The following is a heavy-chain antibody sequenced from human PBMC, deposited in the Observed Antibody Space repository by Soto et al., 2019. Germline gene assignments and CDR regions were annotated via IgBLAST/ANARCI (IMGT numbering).Heavy chain of an antibody. CDR2: IFHTGDT. CDR1: NYSINSGFF. CDR3: AGGQKSLDP. J-gene: IGHJ5*02. V-gene: IGHV4-38-2*02. Sequence: SETLSLTCSVSNYSINSGFFWGWIRQPPGKGLEWIGSIFHTGDTYYNPSLKSRITMSVDTSSNQFSLKLTSLTAADPDVYYCAGGQKSLDPWGQGTLVTVFS. D-gene: IGHD3-10*01.